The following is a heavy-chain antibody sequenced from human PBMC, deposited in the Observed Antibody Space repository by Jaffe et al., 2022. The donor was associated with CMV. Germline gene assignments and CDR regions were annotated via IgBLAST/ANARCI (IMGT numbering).Heavy chain of an antibody. D-gene: IGHD3-9*01. Sequence: QVQLVESGGGVVQPGRSLRLSCAASGFTFSSYGMHWVRQAPGKGLEWVAVIWYDGSNKYYADSVKGRFTISRDNSKNTLYLQMNSLRAEDTAVYYCARSTTPLRYFDWGCVDYWGQGTLVTVSS. CDR3: ARSTTPLRYFDWGCVDY. V-gene: IGHV3-33*08. CDR1: GFTFSSYG. CDR2: IWYDGSNK. J-gene: IGHJ4*02.